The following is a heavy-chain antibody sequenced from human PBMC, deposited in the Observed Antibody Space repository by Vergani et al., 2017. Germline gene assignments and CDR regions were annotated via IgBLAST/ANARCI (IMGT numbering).Heavy chain of an antibody. V-gene: IGHV4-31*03. CDR3: AREGSITIFGVVTSPDAFDI. CDR1: GGSISSGGYY. D-gene: IGHD3-3*01. Sequence: QVQLQESGPGLVKPSQTLSLTCTVSGGSISSGGYYWSWIRQHPGKGLEWFGYIYYSGITYYNPSLKSRVTISVDTSKNQFSLKLSSVTAADTAVYYCAREGSITIFGVVTSPDAFDIWGQGTMVTVSS. CDR2: IYYSGIT. J-gene: IGHJ3*02.